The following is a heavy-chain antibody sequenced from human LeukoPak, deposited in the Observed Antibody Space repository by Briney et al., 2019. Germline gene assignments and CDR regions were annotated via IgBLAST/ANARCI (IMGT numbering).Heavy chain of an antibody. D-gene: IGHD1-26*01. V-gene: IGHV4-61*02. CDR1: GGSISSGSYY. CDR3: ARLNSGSYYNYYYYYMDV. CDR2: IYTSGST. J-gene: IGHJ6*03. Sequence: PSQTLSLTCAVSGGSISSGSYYWSWIRQPAGKGLEWIGRIYTSGSTNYNPSLKSRATISVDTSKNQFSPKLSSATAADTAVYYCARLNSGSYYNYYYYYMDVWGKGTTVTVSS.